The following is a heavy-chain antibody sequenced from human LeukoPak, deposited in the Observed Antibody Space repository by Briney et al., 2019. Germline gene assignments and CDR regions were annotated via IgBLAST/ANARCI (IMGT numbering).Heavy chain of an antibody. CDR3: AKARTMIVVIGY. V-gene: IGHV3-23*01. CDR1: GFTFSSYA. J-gene: IGHJ4*02. CDR2: IIGSGGST. D-gene: IGHD3-22*01. Sequence: PGGSLRLSCAASGFTFSSYAMSWVRQAPGKGLEWVSTIIGSGGSTYYADSVKGRFTVSRDNSKNTLYLQMNSLRADDTAIYYCAKARTMIVVIGYWGQGTLVTVSS.